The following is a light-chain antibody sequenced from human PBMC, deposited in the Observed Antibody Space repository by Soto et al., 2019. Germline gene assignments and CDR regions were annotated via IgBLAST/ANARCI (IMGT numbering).Light chain of an antibody. V-gene: IGKV1-5*03. Sequence: DIQMTQSPSTLSAFVGDRVTITCRASQTISTSLAWYQQKPGKAPRLLIYKASSLERGVPSRFSGSGSGTEFTLTIRSLQPDDFATYYCQQYSSYSPYTFGQGTRLEI. CDR2: KAS. J-gene: IGKJ2*01. CDR1: QTISTS. CDR3: QQYSSYSPYT.